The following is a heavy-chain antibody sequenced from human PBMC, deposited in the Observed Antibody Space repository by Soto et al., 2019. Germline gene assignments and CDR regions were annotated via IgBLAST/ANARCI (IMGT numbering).Heavy chain of an antibody. J-gene: IGHJ4*02. V-gene: IGHV3-43*01. CDR3: AATVVTRDYFDY. CDR1: GFTFDDYT. D-gene: IGHD4-17*01. CDR2: ISWDGGST. Sequence: ESGGVVVQPGGSLRLSCAASGFTFDDYTMHWVRQAPGKGLEWVSLISWDGGSTYYADSVKGRFTISRDNSKNSLYLQMNSLRTEDTALYYCAATVVTRDYFDYWGQGTLVTVSS.